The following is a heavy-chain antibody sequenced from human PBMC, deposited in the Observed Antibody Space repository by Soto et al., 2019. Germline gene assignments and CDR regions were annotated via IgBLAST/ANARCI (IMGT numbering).Heavy chain of an antibody. CDR1: GFTFSRNT. J-gene: IGHJ6*02. Sequence: GGSLRLSCVTSGFTFSRNTMNWVRQAPGKGLEWVASITSSGSYVYYADSVKGRFSASRDNAKNSLSLQMDSLRPDDTAIYFCVKDEGIEAMDVWGQGTTVTVS. V-gene: IGHV3-21*01. CDR2: ITSSGSYV. D-gene: IGHD3-3*02. CDR3: VKDEGIEAMDV.